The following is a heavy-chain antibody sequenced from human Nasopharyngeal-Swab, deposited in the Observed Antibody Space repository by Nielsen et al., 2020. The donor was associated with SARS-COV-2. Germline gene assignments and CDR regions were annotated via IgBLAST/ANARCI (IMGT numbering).Heavy chain of an antibody. D-gene: IGHD5-18*01. V-gene: IGHV1-8*01. J-gene: IGHJ4*02. CDR3: ARAGKIQLWFNSLYYFDY. Sequence: ASVKVSCKASGYTFTSYDINWVRQATGQGLEWMGWMNPNSGNTGYAQKFQGRVTMTRNTSISTAYMELSSLRSEDTAVYYCARAGKIQLWFNSLYYFDYWGQGTRITVSS. CDR1: GYTFTSYD. CDR2: MNPNSGNT.